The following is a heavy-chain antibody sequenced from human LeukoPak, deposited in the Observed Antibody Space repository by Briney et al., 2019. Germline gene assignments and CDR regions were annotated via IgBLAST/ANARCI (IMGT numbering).Heavy chain of an antibody. CDR2: ISAYNGNT. V-gene: IGHV1-18*04. Sequence: ASVKVSCKASGYTFTSYYMHWVRQAPGQGLEWMGWISAYNGNTNYAQKLQGRVTMTTDTSTSTAYMELRSLRSDDTAVYYCARDGVATIRDYYYGMDVWGQGTTVTVSS. CDR1: GYTFTSYY. D-gene: IGHD5-12*01. CDR3: ARDGVATIRDYYYGMDV. J-gene: IGHJ6*02.